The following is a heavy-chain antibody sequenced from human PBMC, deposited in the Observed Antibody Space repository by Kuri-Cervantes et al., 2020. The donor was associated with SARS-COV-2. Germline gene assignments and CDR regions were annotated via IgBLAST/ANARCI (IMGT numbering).Heavy chain of an antibody. J-gene: IGHJ6*02. V-gene: IGHV3-48*01. CDR2: IGSSSSII. Sequence: GESLKISCAASGFTFSDYSMNWVRQAPGKGLEGVSYIGSSSSIIYHADSMKGRFTISRDNAKNSLSLQMNSLRAEDTAVYYCARERYYSGHYGMDVWGQGTTVTVSS. CDR1: GFTFSDYS. D-gene: IGHD3-10*01. CDR3: ARERYYSGHYGMDV.